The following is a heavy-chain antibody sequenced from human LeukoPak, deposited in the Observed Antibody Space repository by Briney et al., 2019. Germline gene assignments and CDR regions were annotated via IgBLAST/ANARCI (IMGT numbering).Heavy chain of an antibody. J-gene: IGHJ3*02. D-gene: IGHD6-13*01. Sequence: GRSLRLSCAASGFTFSSYAMHWVRQAPGKGLEWVAVISYDGSNKYYADSVKDRFTISRDNSKNTLYLQMNSLRAEDTAVYYCARDRAAAGFDAFDIWGQGTMVTVSS. V-gene: IGHV3-30*04. CDR1: GFTFSSYA. CDR3: ARDRAAAGFDAFDI. CDR2: ISYDGSNK.